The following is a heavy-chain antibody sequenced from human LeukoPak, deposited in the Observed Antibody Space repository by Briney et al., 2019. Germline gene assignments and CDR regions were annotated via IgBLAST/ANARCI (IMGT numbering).Heavy chain of an antibody. Sequence: GASVKVSCKASGYTFTNYDINWVRQATGQGLEWMGWVNPNSGNRGYAQKFQGGLTITRNTSISTAYLDLSSLRSDDTAVYYCARGTISGSRSFDPWGQGTLVTVSS. J-gene: IGHJ5*02. D-gene: IGHD3-9*01. V-gene: IGHV1-8*03. CDR2: VNPNSGNR. CDR1: GYTFTNYD. CDR3: ARGTISGSRSFDP.